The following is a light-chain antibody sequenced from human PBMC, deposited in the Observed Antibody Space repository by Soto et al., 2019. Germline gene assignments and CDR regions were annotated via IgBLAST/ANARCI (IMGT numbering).Light chain of an antibody. CDR1: SGSIASNY. Sequence: NFMLTQPHSVSESPGMTVTMSCTRSSGSIASNYVQWYQQRPGSAPTTVIYEDNQRPSGVPDRFSGSIDSSSNSASLTISGLKTEDEADYYCQSYDSSNQGVFGGGTKLTVL. V-gene: IGLV6-57*03. J-gene: IGLJ3*02. CDR3: QSYDSSNQGV. CDR2: EDN.